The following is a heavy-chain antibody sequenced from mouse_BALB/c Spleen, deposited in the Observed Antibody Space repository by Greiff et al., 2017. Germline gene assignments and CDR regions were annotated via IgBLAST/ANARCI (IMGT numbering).Heavy chain of an antibody. Sequence: EVQLVESGGGLVKPGGSLKLSCAASGFTFSSYAMSWVRQTPEKRLEWVASISSGGSTYYPDSVKGRFTISRDNARNILYLQMSSLRSEDTAMYYCARGGYDGYYDYWGQGTTLTVSS. J-gene: IGHJ2*01. CDR3: ARGGYDGYYDY. D-gene: IGHD2-3*01. CDR1: GFTFSSYA. CDR2: ISSGGST. V-gene: IGHV5-6-5*01.